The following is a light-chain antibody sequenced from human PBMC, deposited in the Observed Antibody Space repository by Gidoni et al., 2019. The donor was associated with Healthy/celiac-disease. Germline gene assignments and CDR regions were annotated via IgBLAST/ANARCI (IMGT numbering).Light chain of an antibody. CDR2: AAS. CDR1: QSISSY. J-gene: IGKJ2*01. Sequence: DIQITQSPSSLSASLGDRVTITCRASQSISSYLNWYKQKPGKAPKLLIYAASSLQSGVPSRFSGSGSGTDFTLTISSLQPEDFATYYCQQSYSTPYTFGQGTKLEIK. V-gene: IGKV1-39*01. CDR3: QQSYSTPYT.